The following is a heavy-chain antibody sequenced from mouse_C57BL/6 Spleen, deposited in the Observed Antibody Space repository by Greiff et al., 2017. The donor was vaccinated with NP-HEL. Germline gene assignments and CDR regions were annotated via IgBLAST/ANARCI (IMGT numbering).Heavy chain of an antibody. D-gene: IGHD2-5*01. CDR3: ARKYSNYEAWFAY. V-gene: IGHV1-47*01. CDR1: GYTFTTYP. Sequence: VQLKQSGAELVKPGASVKMSCKASGYTFTTYPIEWMKQNHGKSLEWIGNFHPYNDDTKYNEKFKGKATLTVEKSSSTVYLELSRLTSDDSAVYYCARKYSNYEAWFAYWGQGTLVTVSA. J-gene: IGHJ3*01. CDR2: FHPYNDDT.